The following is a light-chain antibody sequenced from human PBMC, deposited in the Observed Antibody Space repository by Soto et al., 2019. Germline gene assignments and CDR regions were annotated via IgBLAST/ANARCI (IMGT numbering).Light chain of an antibody. CDR1: QSVPSR. CDR2: GAS. CDR3: QQYGSSPWT. Sequence: EIVMTQSPATLSVSPGEGVTLSCRASQSVPSRIAWYQQKPGQAPRLLIYGASSRATGIPDRFSGSGSGTDFTLTIRRLEPEDFAVYYCQQYGSSPWTFGQGTKVDI. J-gene: IGKJ1*01. V-gene: IGKV3-20*01.